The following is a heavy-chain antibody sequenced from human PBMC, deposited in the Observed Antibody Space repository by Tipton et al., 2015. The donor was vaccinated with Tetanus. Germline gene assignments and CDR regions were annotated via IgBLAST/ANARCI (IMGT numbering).Heavy chain of an antibody. CDR2: INHSGST. V-gene: IGHV4-34*01. CDR1: GGSFSGYY. D-gene: IGHD4-23*01. J-gene: IGHJ1*01. Sequence: TLSLTCAVYGGSFSGYYWSWIRQPPGKGLEWIGEINHSGSTNYNPSLKSRVTILVDTSKNQFSLKLSSVTAADTAVYYCARGRLYGGAVQHWGQGTLVTVSS. CDR3: ARGRLYGGAVQH.